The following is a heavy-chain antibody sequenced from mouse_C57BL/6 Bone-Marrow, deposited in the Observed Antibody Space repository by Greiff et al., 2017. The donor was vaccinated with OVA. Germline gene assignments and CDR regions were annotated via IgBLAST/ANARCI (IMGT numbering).Heavy chain of an antibody. D-gene: IGHD1-1*01. CDR1: GYSITSGYY. CDR2: ISYDGSN. Sequence: EVQLQQSGPGLVKPSQSLSLTCSVTGYSITSGYYWNWIRQFPGNKLEWMGYISYDGSNNYNPSLKNRISSSRDTSKNQFFLKLNSVTTEDTATYYCARAPYGSDAYWGQGTLVTVSA. V-gene: IGHV3-6*01. J-gene: IGHJ3*01. CDR3: ARAPYGSDAY.